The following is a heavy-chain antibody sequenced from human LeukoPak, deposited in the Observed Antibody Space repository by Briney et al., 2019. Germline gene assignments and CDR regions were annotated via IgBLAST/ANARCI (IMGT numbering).Heavy chain of an antibody. CDR1: GGSISISIYY. J-gene: IGHJ6*02. V-gene: IGHV4-39*01. CDR2: IYYSGST. Sequence: SETLSLTCTVSGGSISISIYYWGWIRQPPGKRLEWIGSIYYSGSTYYNPSLKSRVTMSVDTSKNQFSLKLTSVTAADTAVYYCARLGTAPIYFAMDVWGQGTTVTVSS. CDR3: ARLGTAPIYFAMDV. D-gene: IGHD2-2*01.